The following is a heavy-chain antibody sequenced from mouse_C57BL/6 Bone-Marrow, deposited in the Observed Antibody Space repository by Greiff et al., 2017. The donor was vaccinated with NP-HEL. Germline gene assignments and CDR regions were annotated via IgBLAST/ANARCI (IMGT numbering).Heavy chain of an antibody. CDR1: VYTFTSYG. D-gene: IGHD2-2*01. J-gene: IGHJ3*01. CDR2: IYPRSGNT. CDR3: HGYWFAY. Sequence: LVESGAELARPGASVKLSCKASVYTFTSYGISWVKQRTGQGLEWIGEIYPRSGNTYYNEKFKGKATLTADKSSSTAYMELRSLTSEDSAVYFCHGYWFAYWGQGTLVTVSA. V-gene: IGHV1-81*01.